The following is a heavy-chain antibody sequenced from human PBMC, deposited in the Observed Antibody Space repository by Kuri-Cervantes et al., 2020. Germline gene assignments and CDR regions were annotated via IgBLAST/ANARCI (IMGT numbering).Heavy chain of an antibody. CDR3: ARDHSRNQLDY. CDR2: IKEDGSEM. D-gene: IGHD6-13*01. Sequence: GESLKISCAASGFTFSSYAMSWVRQAPGKGLEWVANIKEDGSEMFHVDSVKGRFTISRDNAKNSLFLQMNTLRAEDTALYYCARDHSRNQLDYWGQGTLVTVSS. V-gene: IGHV3-7*01. J-gene: IGHJ4*02. CDR1: GFTFSSYA.